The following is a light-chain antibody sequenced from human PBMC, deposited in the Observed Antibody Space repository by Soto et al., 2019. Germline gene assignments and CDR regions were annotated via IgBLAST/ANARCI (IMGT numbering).Light chain of an antibody. CDR2: GAS. CDR1: QSVTSNY. J-gene: IGKJ1*01. V-gene: IGKV3-20*01. CDR3: QQYGGSPGT. Sequence: EIVLTQSPGTLSLSPGERATLSCRASQSVTSNYLAWYQQKPGQAPRLLIFGASIRDTGLPDRFSGSGSGTDFTLTISRLEPEEFAVYYCQQYGGSPGTFGQGTKVEIK.